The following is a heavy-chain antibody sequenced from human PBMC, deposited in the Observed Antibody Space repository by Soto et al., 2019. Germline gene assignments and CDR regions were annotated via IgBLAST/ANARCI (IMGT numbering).Heavy chain of an antibody. Sequence: PSETLSLTCPVSGRSISRGAYCWSWIRQPPGKGLEWIGYIYYSGSTYYNPSLKSRVTLSVDTSKNQFSLKLSSVTAADTAVYYCARVDPYYYYYGMDVWGQGTTVTVSS. V-gene: IGHV4-30-4*01. CDR3: ARVDPYYYYYGMDV. CDR1: GRSISRGAYC. CDR2: IYYSGST. J-gene: IGHJ6*02.